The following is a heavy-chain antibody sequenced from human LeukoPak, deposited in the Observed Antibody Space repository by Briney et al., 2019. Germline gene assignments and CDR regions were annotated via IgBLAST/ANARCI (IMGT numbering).Heavy chain of an antibody. J-gene: IGHJ4*02. Sequence: GGSLRLSCAASGFTFDDYAMPWVRHAPGKGLEWVSGISWNSGSIGYADSVKGRFTISRDNAKNSLYLQMNSLRAEDTALYYCAKGTPLDYWGQGTLVTVSS. CDR3: AKGTPLDY. CDR1: GFTFDDYA. V-gene: IGHV3-9*01. CDR2: ISWNSGSI.